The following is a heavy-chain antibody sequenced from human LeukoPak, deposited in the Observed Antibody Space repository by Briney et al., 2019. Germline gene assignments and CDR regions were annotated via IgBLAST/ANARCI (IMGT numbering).Heavy chain of an antibody. CDR1: GFIFSNYS. CDR2: ISGSDDST. V-gene: IGHV3-23*01. D-gene: IGHD2-15*01. Sequence: PGGSLRLSCAASGFIFSNYSMTWVRQALGKGLEWVSTISGSDDSTYYADSVRGRFTISRDNSKNTLYLQMNSLRAEDPAVYYCAKSRSGGGSCYNYWGQGTLVTVSS. J-gene: IGHJ4*02. CDR3: AKSRSGGGSCYNY.